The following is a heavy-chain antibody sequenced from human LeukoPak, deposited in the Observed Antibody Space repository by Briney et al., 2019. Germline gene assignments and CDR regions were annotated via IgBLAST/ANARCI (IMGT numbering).Heavy chain of an antibody. CDR3: ARDSGTTGEVKFDP. V-gene: IGHV1-2*02. J-gene: IGHJ5*02. Sequence: ASVKVSCKASGYTFTGYYMHWVRQAPGQGLEWMGWINPNSGGTNYAQKFQGRVTITRNTSISTAYMELSSLRSEDTAVYYCARDSGTTGEVKFDPWGQGTLVTVSS. CDR2: INPNSGGT. D-gene: IGHD3-10*01. CDR1: GYTFTGYY.